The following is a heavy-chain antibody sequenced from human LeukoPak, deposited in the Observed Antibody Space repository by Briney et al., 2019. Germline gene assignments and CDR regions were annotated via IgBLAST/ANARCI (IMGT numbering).Heavy chain of an antibody. CDR2: ISSSGSII. Sequence: GGSLRLSCAASGFTFSSYWMSWVRRGPRKGLGRGSYISSSGSIIYYADSVKGRFTISRDNAKTSLYLQMNSLRAEDTAVYYCARYSKSYYFDYWGQGTLVTVSS. CDR1: GFTFSSYW. V-gene: IGHV3-48*04. D-gene: IGHD2-15*01. CDR3: ARYSKSYYFDY. J-gene: IGHJ4*02.